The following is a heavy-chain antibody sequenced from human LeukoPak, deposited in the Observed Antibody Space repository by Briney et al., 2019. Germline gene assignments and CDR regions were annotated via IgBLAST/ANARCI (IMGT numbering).Heavy chain of an antibody. V-gene: IGHV3-21*01. D-gene: IGHD3-22*01. J-gene: IGHJ3*02. CDR1: GFAFSSYN. CDR3: ASSDYYNAFDI. CDR2: VTSSSSYI. Sequence: GGSLRLFCAASGFAFSSYNMIWVRQPPGKGLEWVSSVTSSSSYISYADSVKGRFTISRDNAKNSLYLQMNSLRAEDTAVYYCASSDYYNAFDIWGQGTMVTVSS.